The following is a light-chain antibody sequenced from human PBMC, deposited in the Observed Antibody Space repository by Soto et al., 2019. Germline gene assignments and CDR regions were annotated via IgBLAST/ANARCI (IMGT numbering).Light chain of an antibody. V-gene: IGLV2-14*01. CDR3: SSYSNSNTLWV. CDR1: SNDIGGYNY. J-gene: IGLJ3*02. Sequence: QSALTQPASVSGSPGQSITISCAGTSNDIGGYNYVSWYQQHPGRAPKLMIYEVTNRPLGVSNRFSGSKSGNTASLTISGLQAEDEADYYCSSYSNSNTLWVFGGGTKPTVL. CDR2: EVT.